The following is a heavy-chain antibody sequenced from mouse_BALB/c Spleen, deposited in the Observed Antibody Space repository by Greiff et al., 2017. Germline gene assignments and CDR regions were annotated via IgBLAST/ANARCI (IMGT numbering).Heavy chain of an antibody. D-gene: IGHD2-1*01. V-gene: IGHV2-6-6*01. CDR3: AKGAGNYLAWFAY. CDR1: GFSLTNSG. CDR2: IWGDGST. J-gene: IGHJ3*01. Sequence: VKLVESGPGLVAPSQSLSITCTVSGFSLTNSGVHWVRQSPGKGLEWLGVIWGDGSTNYNSAFKSRLSISKDNSKSQVFLKMNSLQTDDTARYYCAKGAGNYLAWFAYWGQGTLVTVSA.